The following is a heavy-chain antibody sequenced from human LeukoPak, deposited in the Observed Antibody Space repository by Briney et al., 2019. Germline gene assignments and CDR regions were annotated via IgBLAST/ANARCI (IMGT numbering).Heavy chain of an antibody. CDR2: IIPILNVP. Sequence: ASVTVSCKASGGTFSDYSISWVRQAPGQGLEWMGRIIPILNVPNYAQKFEGRVTITADKSTSTAYMELSSLKSEDTAVYFCARDRPRARYFDYWGQGTLVTVSS. J-gene: IGHJ4*02. CDR3: ARDRPRARYFDY. CDR1: GGTFSDYS. D-gene: IGHD2-15*01. V-gene: IGHV1-69*04.